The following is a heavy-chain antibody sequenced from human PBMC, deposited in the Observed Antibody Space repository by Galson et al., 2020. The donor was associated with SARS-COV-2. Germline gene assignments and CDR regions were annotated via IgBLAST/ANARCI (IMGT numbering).Heavy chain of an antibody. CDR3: ARDPGYSYGYEFAY. Sequence: LSPTCAASWFTFSSYSINWVPQAPGKGLEWGSSISSSSRYIYYADSVKGRFTIPRDNAKNSLYLQMNSLRAEDTAVYYCARDPGYSYGYEFAYWGQGTLVTVSS. J-gene: IGHJ4*02. CDR1: WFTFSSYS. V-gene: IGHV3-21*01. D-gene: IGHD5-18*01. CDR2: ISSSSRYI.